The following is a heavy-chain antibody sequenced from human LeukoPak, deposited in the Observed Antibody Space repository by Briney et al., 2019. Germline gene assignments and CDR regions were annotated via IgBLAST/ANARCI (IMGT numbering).Heavy chain of an antibody. Sequence: ASETLSLTCAVSGGSIKSNNWWSWVRQPPGKGLEWIGEIYHSGSTYYNPSLQSRVTISVDTSKNQFSLKLSSVTAADTAVYYCARGGITMVREDYFDYWGQGTLVTVSS. CDR2: IYHSGST. CDR3: ARGGITMVREDYFDY. CDR1: GGSIKSNNW. J-gene: IGHJ4*02. D-gene: IGHD3-10*01. V-gene: IGHV4-4*02.